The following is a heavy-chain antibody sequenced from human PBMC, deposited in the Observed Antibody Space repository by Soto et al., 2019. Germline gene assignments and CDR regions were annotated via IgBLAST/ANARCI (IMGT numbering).Heavy chain of an antibody. CDR1: GLTFSTYA. D-gene: IGHD1-1*01. V-gene: IGHV3-23*01. CDR3: AKDRTRRTSGYFFDY. Sequence: DVQLLESGGKLVQPGGSLTLSCAASGLTFSTYAMSWVRQAPGKGLEWFSGVSASGLNTDYADPVKGRFYISRDNYKNTVSLHMNSLRAEDTALYYCAKDRTRRTSGYFFDYWCQGTPVTVSS. J-gene: IGHJ4*02. CDR2: VSASGLNT.